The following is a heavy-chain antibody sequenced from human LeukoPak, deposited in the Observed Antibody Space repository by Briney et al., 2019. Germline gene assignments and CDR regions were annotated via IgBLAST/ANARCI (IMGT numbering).Heavy chain of an antibody. CDR3: AKKGDFGYYFDY. Sequence: GGSLRLSCAASGFTFDDYAMHWVRQAPGKGLEWVAVISYDGSNKYYADSVKGRFTISRDNSKNTLYLQMNSLRAEDTAVYYCAKKGDFGYYFDYWGQGTLVTVSS. D-gene: IGHD3-10*01. CDR1: GFTFDDYA. J-gene: IGHJ4*02. CDR2: ISYDGSNK. V-gene: IGHV3-30*18.